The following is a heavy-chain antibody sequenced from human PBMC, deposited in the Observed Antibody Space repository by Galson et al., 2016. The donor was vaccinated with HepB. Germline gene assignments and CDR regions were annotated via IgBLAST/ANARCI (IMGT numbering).Heavy chain of an antibody. J-gene: IGHJ6*04. CDR3: VQGSTAPAV. CDR2: ISRSGDST. Sequence: LRLSCAASGFTFRNYGMTWVRQAPGKGLEVVSSISRSGDSTDYADSVKGRFTISGDNSKNTLSLQMNSLTADDTAIYYCVQGSTAPAVWGKGTTVTVSS. D-gene: IGHD2-2*01. V-gene: IGHV3-23*01. CDR1: GFTFRNYG.